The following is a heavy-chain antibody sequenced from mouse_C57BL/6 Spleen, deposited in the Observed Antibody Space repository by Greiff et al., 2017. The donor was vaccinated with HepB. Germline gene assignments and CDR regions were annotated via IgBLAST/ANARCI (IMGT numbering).Heavy chain of an antibody. J-gene: IGHJ4*01. D-gene: IGHD1-1*01. Sequence: EVKVEESGEGLVKPGGSLKLSCAASGFTFSSYAMSWVRQTPEKRLEWVAYISSGGDYIYYADTVKGRFTISRDNARNTLYLQMSSLQSEDTAMYYCTRDGVVASMDYWGQGTSVTVSS. CDR3: TRDGVVASMDY. CDR2: ISSGGDYI. V-gene: IGHV5-9-1*02. CDR1: GFTFSSYA.